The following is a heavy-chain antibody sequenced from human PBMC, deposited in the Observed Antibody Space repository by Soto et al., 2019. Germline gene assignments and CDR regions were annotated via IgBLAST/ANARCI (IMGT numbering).Heavy chain of an antibody. CDR3: AKDMPYYDFWSGPFDY. Sequence: EVQLLESGGGLVQPGGSLRLSYAASGFTFSSYAMSWVRQAPGKGLEWVSAISGSGGSTYYADSVKGRFTISRDNSKNTLYLQMNSLRAEDTAVYYCAKDMPYYDFWSGPFDYWGQGTLVTVSS. V-gene: IGHV3-23*01. D-gene: IGHD3-3*01. J-gene: IGHJ4*02. CDR2: ISGSGGST. CDR1: GFTFSSYA.